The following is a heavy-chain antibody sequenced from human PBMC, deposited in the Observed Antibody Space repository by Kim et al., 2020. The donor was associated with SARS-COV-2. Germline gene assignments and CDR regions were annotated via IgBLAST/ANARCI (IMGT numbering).Heavy chain of an antibody. Sequence: SQTLSLTCAISGDSVSRNIATWNWIRQSPSRGLEWLGSTYYRSRWYNDYAVSVKSRITINPDTSKNQFSLQLNSVTPEDTAVYYCARASGTYNWFDPWGQGTPVTVSS. CDR2: TYYRSRWYN. J-gene: IGHJ5*02. CDR1: GDSVSRNIAT. D-gene: IGHD6-19*01. V-gene: IGHV6-1*01. CDR3: ARASGTYNWFDP.